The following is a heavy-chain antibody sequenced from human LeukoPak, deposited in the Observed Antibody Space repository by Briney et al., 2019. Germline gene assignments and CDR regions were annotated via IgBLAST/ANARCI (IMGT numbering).Heavy chain of an antibody. V-gene: IGHV3-23*01. CDR3: AKVGDPMPYYYDSSGPFDY. CDR2: ISGSGGST. J-gene: IGHJ4*02. Sequence: GGSLRLSCAASRFTFSSYAMSWVRQAPGKGLEWVSAISGSGGSTYYADSVKGRFTISRDNSKNTLYLQMNSLRAEDTAVYYCAKVGDPMPYYYDSSGPFDYWGQGTLVTVSS. D-gene: IGHD3-22*01. CDR1: RFTFSSYA.